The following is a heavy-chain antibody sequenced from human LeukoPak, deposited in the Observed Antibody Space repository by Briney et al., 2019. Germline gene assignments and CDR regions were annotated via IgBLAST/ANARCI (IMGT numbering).Heavy chain of an antibody. CDR3: AKERYSSSSLFAVTPFDY. CDR2: IRYDGSDR. D-gene: IGHD6-13*01. V-gene: IGHV3-30*02. Sequence: GGSLRLSCVASECTFSSYGMHWVRQAPGKGLEWVAYIRYDGSDRYYADSVKGRFTISRDNSKNTLYLQMNSLRVEDTAVYYCAKERYSSSSLFAVTPFDYWGQGTRITVSS. J-gene: IGHJ4*02. CDR1: ECTFSSYG.